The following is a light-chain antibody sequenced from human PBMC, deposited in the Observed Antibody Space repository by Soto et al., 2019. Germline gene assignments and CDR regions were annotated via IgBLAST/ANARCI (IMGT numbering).Light chain of an antibody. V-gene: IGLV2-14*01. J-gene: IGLJ2*01. CDR1: SSDVGGYNY. CDR2: EVS. Sequence: QSALTQPASVSGSPGQSITISCTGTSSDVGGYNYVSWYQQHPGKAPKLMIYEVSNRPSGVSNRFSGSKSGNTASLTISGLQAEDEADYYCSSCTSSSTSRFGGGTKLTVL. CDR3: SSCTSSSTSR.